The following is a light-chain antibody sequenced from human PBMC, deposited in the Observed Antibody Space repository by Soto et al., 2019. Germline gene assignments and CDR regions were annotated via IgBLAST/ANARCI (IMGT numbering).Light chain of an antibody. Sequence: EIVLTQSPGTLSLSPGEIATLSCRASQSVSSSHLAWYQQKPGQAPRLLISGASSRATGIPDRFTGSGSGTDFTLTISRLAPEDFAVYYCQQYGSSPRTFGQGTKVDIK. CDR1: QSVSSSH. CDR3: QQYGSSPRT. CDR2: GAS. V-gene: IGKV3-20*01. J-gene: IGKJ1*01.